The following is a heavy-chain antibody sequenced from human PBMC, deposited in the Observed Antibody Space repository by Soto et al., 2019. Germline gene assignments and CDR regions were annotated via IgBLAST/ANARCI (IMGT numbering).Heavy chain of an antibody. CDR3: ARGAKATVTPDAFDI. V-gene: IGHV1-69*02. CDR2: IIPILGIA. D-gene: IGHD4-17*01. J-gene: IGHJ3*02. CDR1: GGALSSCT. Sequence: GASVKVSCTASGGALSSCTISWVRQAPGQGLEWMGRIIPILGIANYAQKFQGRVTITADKSTSTAYMELSSLRSEDTAVYYCARGAKATVTPDAFDIWGQGTMVTVSS.